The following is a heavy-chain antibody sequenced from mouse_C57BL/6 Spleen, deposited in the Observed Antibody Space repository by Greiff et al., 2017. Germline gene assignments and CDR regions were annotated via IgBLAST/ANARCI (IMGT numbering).Heavy chain of an antibody. Sequence: QVQLQQPGAELVKPGASVKLSCKASGYTFTSYWMQWVKQRPGQGLEWIGEIDPSDSYTNYNQKFKGKATLTVDTSSSTAYMQLSSLTSEDSAVYDCVRGGYDGSDYWGQGTTLTVSS. V-gene: IGHV1-50*01. CDR2: IDPSDSYT. CDR3: VRGGYDGSDY. J-gene: IGHJ2*01. D-gene: IGHD2-3*01. CDR1: GYTFTSYW.